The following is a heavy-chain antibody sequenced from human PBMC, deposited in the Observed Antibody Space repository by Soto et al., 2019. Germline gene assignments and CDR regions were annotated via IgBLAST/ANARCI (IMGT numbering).Heavy chain of an antibody. J-gene: IGHJ6*02. CDR2: IYYSGST. D-gene: IGHD2-2*01. CDR1: GGSISSYY. CDR3: ARAAGYCSSTSCYYYYYYGMDV. Sequence: SETLSLTCTVSGGSISSYYWSWIRQPPGKGLEWIGYIYYSGSTNYTPSLKSRVTISVDTSKNQFSLKLSSVTAADTAVYYCARAAGYCSSTSCYYYYYYGMDVWGQGTTVTVSS. V-gene: IGHV4-59*01.